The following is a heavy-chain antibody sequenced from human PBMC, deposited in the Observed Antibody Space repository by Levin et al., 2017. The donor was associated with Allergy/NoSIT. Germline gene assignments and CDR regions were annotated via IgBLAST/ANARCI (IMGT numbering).Heavy chain of an antibody. V-gene: IGHV4-59*01. CDR2: IHSSGNT. J-gene: IGHJ4*02. Sequence: KPSETLSLTCTVSGGSMNNYYWIWIRQPPGQGLEWIGYIHSSGNTNYNPSLESRVTISLDTSKNQFSLKLSSVTAADTAMYYCVRSHGGYWGQGTLVTVSS. CDR3: VRSHGGY. D-gene: IGHD3-16*01. CDR1: GGSMNNYY.